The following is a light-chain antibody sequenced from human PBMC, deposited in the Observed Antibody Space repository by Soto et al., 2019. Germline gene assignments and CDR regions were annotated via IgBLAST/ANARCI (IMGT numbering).Light chain of an antibody. Sequence: QSALTQPPSVSGSSGQSLTISCTGTSSDVGGYNYVSWYQQHPGKAPKLMIYDVSNRPSGVSNRFSGSKSGNTASLTISGLQAEDEADYYCSSYTSSSTLIFGTGTRSPS. CDR2: DVS. CDR1: SSDVGGYNY. CDR3: SSYTSSSTLI. J-gene: IGLJ1*01. V-gene: IGLV2-14*01.